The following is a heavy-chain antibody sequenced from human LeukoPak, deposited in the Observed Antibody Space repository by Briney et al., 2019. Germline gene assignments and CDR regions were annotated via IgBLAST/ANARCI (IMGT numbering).Heavy chain of an antibody. V-gene: IGHV4-38-2*01. CDR1: GYSISSGYY. J-gene: IGHJ5*02. CDR3: ARGAYSSSSLVWFDP. CDR2: TYHSGST. D-gene: IGHD6-6*01. Sequence: PSETLSLTCAVSGYSISSGYYWGWIRQPPGKGLEWVGDTYHSGSTYYNPSLKSRVTISVDPSKIQLSLKLASVTAADTAVYYCARGAYSSSSLVWFDPWGQGTLVTVSS.